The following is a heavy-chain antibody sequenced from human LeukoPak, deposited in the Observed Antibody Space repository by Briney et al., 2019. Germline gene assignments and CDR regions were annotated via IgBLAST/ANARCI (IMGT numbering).Heavy chain of an antibody. D-gene: IGHD3-9*01. CDR1: GFTFDDYT. CDR3: AKEVTGYHAFDI. J-gene: IGHJ3*02. V-gene: IGHV3-43*01. CDR2: ISWDGGST. Sequence: GGSLRLSCAASGFTFDDYTMHWVRQAPGKGLEWVSLISWDGGSTYYADSVKGRFTISRDNSKNSLYLQMNSLRTEDTALYYCAKEVTGYHAFDIWGQGTMVTVSS.